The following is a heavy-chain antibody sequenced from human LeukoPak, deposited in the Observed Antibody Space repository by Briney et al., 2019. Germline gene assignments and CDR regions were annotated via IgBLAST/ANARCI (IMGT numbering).Heavy chain of an antibody. CDR3: ARVSSGGAFDI. CDR1: GFTYSDYY. V-gene: IGHV3-11*01. CDR2: ISSSGSSI. D-gene: IGHD3-10*01. J-gene: IGHJ3*02. Sequence: GGSLRLSCAASGFTYSDYYMSWIRQAPGKGLEWVSHISSSGSSIYYADSVKGRFTISRDNTKNSLYLQMNSLRAEDTAVYYCARVSSGGAFDIWGQGTMVTVSS.